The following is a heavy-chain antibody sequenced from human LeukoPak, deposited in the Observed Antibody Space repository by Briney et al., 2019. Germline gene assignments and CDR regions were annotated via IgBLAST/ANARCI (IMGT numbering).Heavy chain of an antibody. V-gene: IGHV3-30-3*01. CDR2: ISYDGSNK. CDR1: GFTFSSYA. CDR3: ARVVRYFDWSLDY. D-gene: IGHD3-9*01. Sequence: PGRSLRLSCAASGFTFSSYAMHWVRQAPGKGLEWVAVISYDGSNKYYADSVKGRFTISRDNSKNTLYLQMNSLRAEDTAVYYCARVVRYFDWSLDYWGQGTLVTVSS. J-gene: IGHJ4*02.